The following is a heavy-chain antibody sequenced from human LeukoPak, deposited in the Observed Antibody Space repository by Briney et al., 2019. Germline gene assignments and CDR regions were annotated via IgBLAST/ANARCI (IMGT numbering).Heavy chain of an antibody. CDR2: IYYSGST. D-gene: IGHD3-22*01. J-gene: IGHJ4*02. CDR3: ARDRHYYDSSGPEFDY. CDR1: GVSISSSNSY. Sequence: SETLSLTCTVSGVSISSSNSYWGWIRQPPGKGLEWIGSIYYSGSTYYNPSLKSRVTISVDTSKNQFSLKLSSVTAADTAVYYCARDRHYYDSSGPEFDYWGQGTLVTVSS. V-gene: IGHV4-39*07.